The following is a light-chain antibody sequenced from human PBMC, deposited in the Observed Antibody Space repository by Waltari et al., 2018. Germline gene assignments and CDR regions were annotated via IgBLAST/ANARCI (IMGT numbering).Light chain of an antibody. CDR3: QQYNSYPYT. Sequence: DIQMAHSPSTLPASVGDRITSPCRASQSISSWLALYQQKPGKAPNLLIYKASSLESGVPSRFSGSGSGTEFTLTISSLQPDDFATYYCQQYNSYPYTFGQGTKLEIK. CDR1: QSISSW. CDR2: KAS. V-gene: IGKV1-5*03. J-gene: IGKJ2*01.